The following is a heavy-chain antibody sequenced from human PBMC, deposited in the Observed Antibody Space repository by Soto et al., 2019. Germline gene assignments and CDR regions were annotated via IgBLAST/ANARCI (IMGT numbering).Heavy chain of an antibody. Sequence: QLQLQESGPGLVKPSETLSLTCTVSGGSISSSSYYWGWIRQPPGKGLEWIGSIYYSGSTYYNPSLKSRVTISVDTSKNQFSLKLSSVTAADTAVYYCARLPMVRGVILYYFDYWGQGTLVTVSS. V-gene: IGHV4-39*01. D-gene: IGHD3-10*01. J-gene: IGHJ4*02. CDR3: ARLPMVRGVILYYFDY. CDR2: IYYSGST. CDR1: GGSISSSSYY.